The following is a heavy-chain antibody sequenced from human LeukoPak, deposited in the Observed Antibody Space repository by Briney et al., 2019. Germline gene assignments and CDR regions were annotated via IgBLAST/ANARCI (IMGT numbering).Heavy chain of an antibody. CDR2: IGTASDT. CDR3: ARGVSRLPNYYYYMDV. CDR1: GFTFSSFD. Sequence: GGSLRLSCAASGFTFSSFDMHWVRQPTGQGLEWVSTIGTASDTYYPGSVEGRFTLSRDNAKNSLYLQMNSLRAEDTALYYCARGVSRLPNYYYYMDVWGKGTTVTVSS. D-gene: IGHD2-15*01. V-gene: IGHV3-13*01. J-gene: IGHJ6*03.